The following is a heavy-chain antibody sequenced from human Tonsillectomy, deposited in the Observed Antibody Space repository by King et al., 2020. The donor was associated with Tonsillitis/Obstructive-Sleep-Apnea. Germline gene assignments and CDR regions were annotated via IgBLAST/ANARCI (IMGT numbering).Heavy chain of an antibody. CDR3: AKDLIKAESGPPGDAFDI. J-gene: IGHJ3*02. D-gene: IGHD6-13*01. CDR2: ISWNSGKI. CDR1: GFTFDDYA. Sequence: VQLVESGGGLEQPGRSLRLSCAASGFTFDDYAMYWVRQAPGKGLEWVSGISWNSGKIVYADSVKGRFTISRDNAKNSLYLQMNSLRPEDTALYYCAKDLIKAESGPPGDAFDIWGQGTMVTVSS. V-gene: IGHV3-9*01.